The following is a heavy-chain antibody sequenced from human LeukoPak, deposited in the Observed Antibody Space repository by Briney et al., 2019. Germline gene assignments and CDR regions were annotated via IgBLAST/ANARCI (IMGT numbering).Heavy chain of an antibody. V-gene: IGHV1-2*02. CDR3: ARPELGYCSSTSCYEVWFDP. J-gene: IGHJ5*02. D-gene: IGHD2-2*01. Sequence: ASVKVSCKASGYTFTGYYMHWVRQAPGQGLEWMGWINPNSGGTNYAQKFQGRVTMTRDTSISTAYMELSRLRSDDTAVYYCARPELGYCSSTSCYEVWFDPWGQGTLVTVSS. CDR2: INPNSGGT. CDR1: GYTFTGYY.